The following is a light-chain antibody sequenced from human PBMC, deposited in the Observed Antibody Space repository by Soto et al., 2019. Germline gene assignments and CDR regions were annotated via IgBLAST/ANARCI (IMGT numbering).Light chain of an antibody. CDR2: KAS. Sequence: DNQITQSPSTLPASVADRVTITCRASQSISSWLAWYQQKPGKAPKLLIYKASSLESGVPSRFSGSGSGTEFTLTISSLQPDDFATYYCQQYNSYSRTFGQGTKVDI. J-gene: IGKJ1*01. CDR3: QQYNSYSRT. V-gene: IGKV1-5*03. CDR1: QSISSW.